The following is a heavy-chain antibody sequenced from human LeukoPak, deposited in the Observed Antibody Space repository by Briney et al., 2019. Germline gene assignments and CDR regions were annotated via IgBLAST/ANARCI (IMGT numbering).Heavy chain of an antibody. CDR3: ARGPRGNIVLIRRYFDL. D-gene: IGHD2-8*01. V-gene: IGHV4-59*12. CDR1: GGSISNYY. CDR2: IYYSGST. Sequence: SETLSLTCTVSGGSISNYYWSWIRQPPGKGLEWIGYIYYSGSTKYNPSLKSRVTISVDTSKNQFSLKLSSVTAADTAVYYCARGPRGNIVLIRRYFDLWGRGTLVTVSS. J-gene: IGHJ2*01.